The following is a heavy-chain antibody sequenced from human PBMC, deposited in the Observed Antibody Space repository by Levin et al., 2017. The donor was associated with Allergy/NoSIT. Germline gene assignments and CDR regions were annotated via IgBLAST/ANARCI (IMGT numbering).Heavy chain of an antibody. D-gene: IGHD4-17*01. CDR1: DFTFSSYS. V-gene: IGHV3-21*01. Sequence: GESLKISCVASDFTFSSYSMNWVRQAPGKGLEWVSSISSGGDYIYYADSVKGRFTVSRDNPKNSLFLQMDSLRAEDTAVYYCARDIYPGRRPEHNGDYIGAGTFDIWGRGTMVTVSS. CDR3: ARDIYPGRRPEHNGDYIGAGTFDI. J-gene: IGHJ3*02. CDR2: ISSGGDYI.